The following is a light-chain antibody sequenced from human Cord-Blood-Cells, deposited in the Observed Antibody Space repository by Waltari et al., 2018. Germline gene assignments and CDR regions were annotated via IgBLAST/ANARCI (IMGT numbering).Light chain of an antibody. Sequence: QSALTQPASVSGSPGQSSTISCTGTSSDVGGYHYVSWYQQHPGNAPKLMIYDGSRRPSGVSDRFSRSHSRHSASLPISVLQAEDEADYYCSSYTSSSTWVFGGGTKLTVL. J-gene: IGLJ3*02. CDR2: DGS. V-gene: IGLV2-14*01. CDR3: SSYTSSSTWV. CDR1: SSDVGGYHY.